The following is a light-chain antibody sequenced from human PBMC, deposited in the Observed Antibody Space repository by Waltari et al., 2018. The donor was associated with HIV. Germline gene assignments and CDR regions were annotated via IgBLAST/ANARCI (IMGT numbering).Light chain of an antibody. Sequence: QSALTQPRSVSGSPGESVTISCAGTTGDIGRSDLVSWYQQCPGRAPKLIIFDVDKRPSGVPDRFSASKSGSTAFLTISGLQSEDAADYYCCSYSGTYSFAYVFGSGTQVIVL. J-gene: IGLJ1*01. CDR1: TGDIGRSDL. V-gene: IGLV2-11*01. CDR3: CSYSGTYSFAYV. CDR2: DVD.